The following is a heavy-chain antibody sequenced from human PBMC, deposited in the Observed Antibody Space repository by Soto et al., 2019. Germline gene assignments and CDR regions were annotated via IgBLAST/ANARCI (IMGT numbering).Heavy chain of an antibody. CDR2: ISSSSSYI. CDR3: ARGVMVRGVIITQMAY. D-gene: IGHD3-10*01. J-gene: IGHJ4*02. V-gene: IGHV3-21*01. Sequence: EVQLVESGGGLVKPGGSLRLSCAASGFTFSSSSMNWVRQAPGKGLEWVSSISSSSSYIYYADSVKGRFTISRDNAKNSLYLQMNSLRAEDTAVYYCARGVMVRGVIITQMAYWGQGTLVTVSS. CDR1: GFTFSSSS.